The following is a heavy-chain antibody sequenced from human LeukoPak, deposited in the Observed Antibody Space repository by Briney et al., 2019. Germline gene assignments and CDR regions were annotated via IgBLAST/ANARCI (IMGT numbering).Heavy chain of an antibody. CDR3: ATGLGGY. Sequence: NLGGSLRLSGAASGFTFGNAWMSWVRQAPGKGLEWVGRIKTKTDGGTTDYAAPVKGRFTVSRDDSKNTLYLQMNSLKTEDTAIYYCATGLGGYWGQGTLVTVSP. V-gene: IGHV3-15*01. J-gene: IGHJ4*02. CDR2: IKTKTDGGTT. CDR1: GFTFGNAW. D-gene: IGHD4-23*01.